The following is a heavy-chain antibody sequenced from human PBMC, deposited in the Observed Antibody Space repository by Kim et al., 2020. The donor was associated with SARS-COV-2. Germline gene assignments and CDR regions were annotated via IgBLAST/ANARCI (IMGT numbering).Heavy chain of an antibody. D-gene: IGHD1-7*01. CDR1: GFTFSSYA. J-gene: IGHJ6*02. Sequence: GGSLRLSCAASGFTFSSYAMSWVRQAPGKGLEWVSAISGSGGSTYYADSVKGRFTISRDNSKNTLYLQMNSLRAEDTAVYYCAKDGGEHHYNWNYESYYYYGMDVWGQGTTVTVSS. CDR3: AKDGGEHHYNWNYESYYYYGMDV. CDR2: ISGSGGST. V-gene: IGHV3-23*01.